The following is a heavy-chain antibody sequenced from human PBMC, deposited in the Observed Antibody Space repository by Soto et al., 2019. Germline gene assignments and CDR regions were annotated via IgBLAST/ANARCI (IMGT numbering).Heavy chain of an antibody. D-gene: IGHD1-26*01. CDR3: AKMGGNYPYWYFDV. CDR1: GFTFSNYG. V-gene: IGHV3-23*01. CDR2: IRDRGTNT. Sequence: EVYLLESGGGLVQPGGSLILSCVASGFTFSNYGMSWVRQAPGKGLEWVSTIRDRGTNTYFADSVKGRFTISRDNSKNTLWLQMNSLRAEDTAVYYCAKMGGNYPYWYFDVWGRGTLVTVSS. J-gene: IGHJ2*01.